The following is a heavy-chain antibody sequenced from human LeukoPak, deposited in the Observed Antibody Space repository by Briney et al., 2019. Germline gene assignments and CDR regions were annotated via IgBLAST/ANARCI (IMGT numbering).Heavy chain of an antibody. D-gene: IGHD5-24*01. CDR1: GFTVSSNY. V-gene: IGHV3-23*01. J-gene: IGHJ4*02. CDR3: VKDDGWVQYAN. CDR2: IRADAVTT. Sequence: GGSLRLSCAASGFTVSSNYMSWVRQAPGKGLEWVSGIRADAVTTYYADSVKGRFIISRDNSKNTVYLQMNSLSAEDAAVYYCVKDDGWVQYANWGQGTLVTVSS.